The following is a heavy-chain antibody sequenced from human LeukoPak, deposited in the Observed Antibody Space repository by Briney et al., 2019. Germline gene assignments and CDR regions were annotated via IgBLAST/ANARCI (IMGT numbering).Heavy chain of an antibody. Sequence: GGSVKVSCKASGYTFTSYYMHWVRQAPGQGLEWMGIINPSGGSTSYAQKFQGRVTMTRDMSTSTDYMELSSLRSEDTAVYYCARDNSVEDTAWWFDPWGQGTPVTVSS. CDR2: INPSGGST. D-gene: IGHD4-23*01. J-gene: IGHJ5*02. CDR3: ARDNSVEDTAWWFDP. CDR1: GYTFTSYY. V-gene: IGHV1-46*01.